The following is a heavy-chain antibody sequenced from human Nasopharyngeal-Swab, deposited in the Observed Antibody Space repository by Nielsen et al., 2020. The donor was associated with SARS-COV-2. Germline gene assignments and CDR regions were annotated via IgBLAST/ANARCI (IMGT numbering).Heavy chain of an antibody. CDR1: GYTFTSYA. V-gene: IGHV1-3*01. Sequence: ASVKVSCKASGYTFTSYAMHWVRQAPGQRLEWMGWINAGNGNTKYSQKFQGRVTITRDTSASTAYMELSSLRSEDTAVYYCASPKAVTTGYYGMDVWGQGTTVTVSS. CDR3: ASPKAVTTGYYGMDV. D-gene: IGHD4-17*01. J-gene: IGHJ6*02. CDR2: INAGNGNT.